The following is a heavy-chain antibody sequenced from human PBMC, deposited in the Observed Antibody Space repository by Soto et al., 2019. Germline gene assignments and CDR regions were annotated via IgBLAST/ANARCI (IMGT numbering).Heavy chain of an antibody. J-gene: IGHJ5*02. Sequence: PSETLSLTCTVSGGSIKNYYWSWIRQPAGKGLEWIGRIYSTGSTNYNASLKSRVTMSVDTSNNQFSLRLRSVTAADTAVYYCARDEYYDSNNWFDTWGQGNLVTVSS. CDR2: IYSTGST. V-gene: IGHV4-4*07. CDR1: GGSIKNYY. D-gene: IGHD3-22*01. CDR3: ARDEYYDSNNWFDT.